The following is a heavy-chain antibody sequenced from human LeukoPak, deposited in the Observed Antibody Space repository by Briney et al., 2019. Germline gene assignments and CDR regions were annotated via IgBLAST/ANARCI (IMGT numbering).Heavy chain of an antibody. CDR3: VRDDYDFWSGYQRYFEF. D-gene: IGHD3-3*01. Sequence: QPGRSLRLSCAVSGFTFSDYWMTWVRQAPGKGLEWVANINQDGSEKYYVDSVEGRFTISRDSVKNSLYLQMTSVRADDTAMYYCVRDDYDFWSGYQRYFEFWGQGTLVTVSS. V-gene: IGHV3-7*01. CDR2: INQDGSEK. J-gene: IGHJ4*02. CDR1: GFTFSDYW.